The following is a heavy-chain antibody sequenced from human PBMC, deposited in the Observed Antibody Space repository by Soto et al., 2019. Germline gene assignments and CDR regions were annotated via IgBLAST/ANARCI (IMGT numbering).Heavy chain of an antibody. Sequence: ASVKVSCKASGYTFASYGFTWVRQAPGQGREWMGWISAYQSNTNYAQKFQGRVTMTTDTSTSTAYMELRTLRSDDTAIYYCARQQLAFFDYWGQGXLVTVSS. CDR2: ISAYQSNT. J-gene: IGHJ4*02. V-gene: IGHV1-18*01. CDR3: ARQQLAFFDY. D-gene: IGHD6-13*01. CDR1: GYTFASYG.